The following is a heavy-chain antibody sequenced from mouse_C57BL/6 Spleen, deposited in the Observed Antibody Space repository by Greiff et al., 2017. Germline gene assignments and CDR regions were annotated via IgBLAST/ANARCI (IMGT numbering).Heavy chain of an antibody. CDR3: ARYVPTVDWYFDV. D-gene: IGHD1-1*01. Sequence: QVQLQQPGAELVMPGASVKLSCKASGYTFTSYWMHWVKQRPGQGLEWIGEIDPSDSYTNYNQKFKGKSTLSVDKSSSTAYMQLSSLTSEDSAVYYCARYVPTVDWYFDVWGTGTTVTVSS. CDR1: GYTFTSYW. V-gene: IGHV1-69*01. CDR2: IDPSDSYT. J-gene: IGHJ1*03.